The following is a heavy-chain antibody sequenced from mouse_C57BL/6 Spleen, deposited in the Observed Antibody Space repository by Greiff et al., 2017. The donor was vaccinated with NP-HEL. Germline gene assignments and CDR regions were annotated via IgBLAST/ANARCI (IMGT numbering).Heavy chain of an antibody. CDR2: ISGGGGNT. Sequence: EVQGVESGGGLVKPGGSLKLSCAASGFTFSSYTMSWVRQTPEKRLAWVATISGGGGNTYSPYSVKGRFTIARDNAKNTLYLQMSSLRSEDTALYYCARRGDYDDWYFDVWGTGTTVTVSS. V-gene: IGHV5-9*01. D-gene: IGHD2-4*01. CDR1: GFTFSSYT. J-gene: IGHJ1*03. CDR3: ARRGDYDDWYFDV.